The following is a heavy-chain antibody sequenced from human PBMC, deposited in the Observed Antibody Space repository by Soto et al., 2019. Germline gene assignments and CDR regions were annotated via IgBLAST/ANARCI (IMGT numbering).Heavy chain of an antibody. Sequence: QVQLVESGGGVVQPGRSLRLSCAASGFTFSSYGMHWVRQAPGKGLEWVAVIRYDGSNKYYADSVKGRFTISRDNSKNTLYLQMNSLRAEDTAVYYCARDKPARWGQGTLVTVSS. CDR2: IRYDGSNK. CDR1: GFTFSSYG. V-gene: IGHV3-33*01. CDR3: ARDKPAR. J-gene: IGHJ4*02.